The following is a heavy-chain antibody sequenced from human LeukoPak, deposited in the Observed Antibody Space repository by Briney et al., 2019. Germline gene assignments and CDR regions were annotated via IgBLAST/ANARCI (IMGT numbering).Heavy chain of an antibody. V-gene: IGHV3-74*01. CDR1: GFTFSSYW. J-gene: IGHJ4*02. CDR2: INSDGSST. Sequence: GGSLRLSCAASGFTFSSYWMHWVRQAPGKGLVWVSRINSDGSSTSYADSVKGRFTISRDNAKNTLYLQKNSLRAEDTAVYYCARGYYDFWSGYPTADHDYWGQGTLVTVSS. CDR3: ARGYYDFWSGYPTADHDY. D-gene: IGHD3-3*01.